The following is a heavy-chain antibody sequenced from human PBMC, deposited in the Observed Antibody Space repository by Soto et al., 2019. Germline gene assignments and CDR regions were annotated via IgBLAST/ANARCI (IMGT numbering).Heavy chain of an antibody. CDR1: GYTFTGYY. CDR3: ARALGSDGGLPLDY. J-gene: IGHJ4*02. Sequence: QVQLVQSGAEVKKPGASVKVSCKASGYTFTGYYMHWVRQAPGQGLEWMGWINPNSGDTNYAQKFQGWVTMTRDTSISTAYMELSRLRSDDTAVYYCARALGSDGGLPLDYWGQGTLVTVSS. CDR2: INPNSGDT. D-gene: IGHD2-15*01. V-gene: IGHV1-2*04.